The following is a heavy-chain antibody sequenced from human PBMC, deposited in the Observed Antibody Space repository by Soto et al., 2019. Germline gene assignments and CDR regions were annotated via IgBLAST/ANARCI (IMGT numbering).Heavy chain of an antibody. CDR2: IYYSGRT. CDR1: GKSISSSSYY. D-gene: IGHD3-10*01. V-gene: IGHV4-39*07. CDR3: ARARRAYYGSGKNNWFDP. Sequence: SETLSLTCIVSGKSISSSSYYWGWIRQPPGKGLEWIGSIYYSGRTNYNPSLKSRVTISVDTSKNQFSLKLSSVTAADTAVYYCARARRAYYGSGKNNWFDPWGQGTLVTVSS. J-gene: IGHJ5*02.